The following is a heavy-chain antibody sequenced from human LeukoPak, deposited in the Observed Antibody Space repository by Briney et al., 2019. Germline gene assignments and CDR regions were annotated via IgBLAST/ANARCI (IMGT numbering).Heavy chain of an antibody. J-gene: IGHJ5*02. CDR2: IYYSGST. D-gene: IGHD3-10*01. V-gene: IGHV4-59*01. CDR3: ARERGNYYGSGSLNWFDP. CDR1: GGSISSYY. Sequence: SETLSLTCTVSGGSISSYYWSWIRQPPGKGLEWFGYIYYSGSTNYNPSLKSRVTISVDTSKNQFSLKLSSVTAADTAVYYCARERGNYYGSGSLNWFDPWGQGTLVTVSS.